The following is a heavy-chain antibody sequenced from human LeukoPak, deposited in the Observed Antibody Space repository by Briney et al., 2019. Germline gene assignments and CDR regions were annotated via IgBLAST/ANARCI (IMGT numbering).Heavy chain of an antibody. CDR2: MNPNSGNT. Sequence: ASVKVSCKASGYTFTSYDINWVRQATGQGLEWMGWMNPNSGNTGYAQKFQGRVTITRNTSISTAYMELRSLRSDDTAVYYCASSRGYWDAFDIWGQGTMVTVSS. D-gene: IGHD3-22*01. CDR3: ASSRGYWDAFDI. V-gene: IGHV1-8*03. CDR1: GYTFTSYD. J-gene: IGHJ3*02.